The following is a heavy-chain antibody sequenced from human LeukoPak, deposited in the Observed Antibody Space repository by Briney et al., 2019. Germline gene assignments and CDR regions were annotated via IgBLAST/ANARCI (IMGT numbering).Heavy chain of an antibody. Sequence: ASVKVSCKASGYTFTRYYMHWVRQAPGQGLEWMGWINPNSGGTNYAQKFQGRVTMTRDTSISTAYMELSRLRSDDTAVYYCARGPYYDLRGGYPLYYYYMDVWGKGTTVTVSS. CDR1: GYTFTRYY. CDR2: INPNSGGT. D-gene: IGHD3-3*01. J-gene: IGHJ6*03. CDR3: ARGPYYDLRGGYPLYYYYMDV. V-gene: IGHV1-2*02.